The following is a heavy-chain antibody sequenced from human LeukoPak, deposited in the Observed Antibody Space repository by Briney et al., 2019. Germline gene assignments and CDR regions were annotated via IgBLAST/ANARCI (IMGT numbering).Heavy chain of an antibody. CDR3: AKLRYSGSLKGAFDI. CDR2: MSDSGGNP. J-gene: IGHJ3*02. D-gene: IGHD1-26*01. V-gene: IGHV3-23*01. CDR1: GSTFSSYA. Sequence: GGSLRLSCATSGSTFSSYAMNWVRQAPGKGREWVSGMSDSGGNPYYADSVKGRFTISRDNSKNTLYLQMNSLRAEDMAVYYCAKLRYSGSLKGAFDIWGQGTMVTVSS.